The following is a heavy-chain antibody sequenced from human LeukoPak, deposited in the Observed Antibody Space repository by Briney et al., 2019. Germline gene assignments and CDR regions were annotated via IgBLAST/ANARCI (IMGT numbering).Heavy chain of an antibody. CDR1: GGSISSYY. CDR2: IYTSGST. D-gene: IGHD6-25*01. V-gene: IGHV4-4*07. J-gene: IGHJ3*02. Sequence: SETPSLTCTVSGGSISSYYWSWIRQPAGKGLEWIGRIYTSGSTNYNPSLKSRVTMSVDTFKNQFSLKLSSVTAADTAVYYCARDRDSSGFRAFDIWGQGTMVTVFS. CDR3: ARDRDSSGFRAFDI.